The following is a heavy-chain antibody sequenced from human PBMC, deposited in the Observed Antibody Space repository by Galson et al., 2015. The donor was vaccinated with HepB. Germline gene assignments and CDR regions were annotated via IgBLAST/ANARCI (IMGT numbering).Heavy chain of an antibody. D-gene: IGHD6-13*01. J-gene: IGHJ4*02. V-gene: IGHV3-48*02. CDR3: ARGRAYSSSWYLTY. CDR1: GFTFSSYS. CDR2: ISSSSSTI. Sequence: SLRLSCAASGFTFSSYSMNWVRQAPGKGLEWVSYISSSSSTIYYADSVKGRFTISRDNAKNSLYLQMNSLRDEDTAVYYCARGRAYSSSWYLTYWGQGTLVTVSS.